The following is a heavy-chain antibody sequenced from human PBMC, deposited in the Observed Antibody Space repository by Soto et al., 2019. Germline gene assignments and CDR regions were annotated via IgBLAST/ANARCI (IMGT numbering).Heavy chain of an antibody. CDR3: AKMRWDFSGYYFDY. CDR1: GHTLIEIS. D-gene: IGHD3-22*01. V-gene: IGHV1-24*01. Sequence: GAPVKVSCKVSGHTLIEISIHWVRQAPGKGLEWMGGYDPEDGETIYAQKFQGRVTMTEDTPTETAYMELSSLRSEDTAVYYCAKMRWDFSGYYFDYWGQGTQVTVSS. CDR2: YDPEDGET. J-gene: IGHJ4*02.